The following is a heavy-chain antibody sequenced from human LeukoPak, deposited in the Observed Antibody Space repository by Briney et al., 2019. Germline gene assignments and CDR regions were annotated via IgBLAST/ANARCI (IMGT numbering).Heavy chain of an antibody. D-gene: IGHD6-13*01. V-gene: IGHV1-8*03. Sequence: ASVKVSCKASGYTFTSYDINWVRQATGQGLEWVGWMNPNSGNTGYAQKFQGRVTITRNTSISTAYMELSSLRSEDTAVYYCARGPPYSSPFDPWGQGTLVTVSS. CDR3: ARGPPYSSPFDP. J-gene: IGHJ5*02. CDR1: GYTFTSYD. CDR2: MNPNSGNT.